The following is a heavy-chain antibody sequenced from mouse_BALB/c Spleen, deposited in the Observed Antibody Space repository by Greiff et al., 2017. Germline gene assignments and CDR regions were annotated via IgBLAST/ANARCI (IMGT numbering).Heavy chain of an antibody. CDR3: ARDRYGYDEMRSAMDY. D-gene: IGHD2-2*01. CDR2: INSNGGST. Sequence: EVKVVESGGGLVQPGGSLKLSCAASGFTFSSYGMSWVRQTPDKRLELVATINSNGGSTYYPDSVKGRFTISRDNAKNTLYLQMSSLKSEDTAMYYCARDRYGYDEMRSAMDYWGQGTSVTVSS. CDR1: GFTFSSYG. V-gene: IGHV5-6-3*01. J-gene: IGHJ4*01.